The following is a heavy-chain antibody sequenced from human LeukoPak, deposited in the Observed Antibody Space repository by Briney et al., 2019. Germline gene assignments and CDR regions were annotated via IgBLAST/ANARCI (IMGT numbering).Heavy chain of an antibody. J-gene: IGHJ4*01. CDR3: AKGIYSSGWSYFDY. V-gene: IGHV3-7*03. CDR1: GFTFSSYW. CDR2: IKQDGSEK. D-gene: IGHD6-19*01. Sequence: GGSLRLSCAASGFTFSSYWMSWVRQAPGKGLEWVANIKQDGSEKYYVDSVKGRLTISRDNAKNSLYPQMNSLRAEDTAVYYCAKGIYSSGWSYFDYWGHGTLVTVSS.